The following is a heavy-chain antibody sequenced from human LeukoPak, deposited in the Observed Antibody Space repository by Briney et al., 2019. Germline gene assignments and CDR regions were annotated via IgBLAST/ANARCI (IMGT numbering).Heavy chain of an antibody. CDR2: IKQDGSEK. J-gene: IGHJ3*02. V-gene: IGHV3-7*01. CDR3: ARDSCSGGSCYEVAFDI. CDR1: GFTFSSYW. Sequence: GGSLRLFCAASGFTFSSYWMSWVRQAPGKGLEWVANIKQDGSEKYYVDSVKGRFTISRDNAKNSLYLQMNSLRAEDTAVYYCARDSCSGGSCYEVAFDIWGQGTMVTVSS. D-gene: IGHD2-15*01.